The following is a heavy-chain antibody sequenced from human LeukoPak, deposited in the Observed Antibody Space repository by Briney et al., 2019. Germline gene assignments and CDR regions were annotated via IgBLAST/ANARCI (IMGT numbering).Heavy chain of an antibody. Sequence: PGRSLRLSCAASGFTFSSYGMHWVRQAPGKGLEWVAVISYDGSNKYYADSVKGRFTISRDNSKNTLYLQMNSLRAEDTAVYYCAKDPSYSSSSGSDYWGQGTLVTVSS. CDR2: ISYDGSNK. V-gene: IGHV3-30*18. J-gene: IGHJ4*02. CDR1: GFTFSSYG. D-gene: IGHD6-6*01. CDR3: AKDPSYSSSSGSDY.